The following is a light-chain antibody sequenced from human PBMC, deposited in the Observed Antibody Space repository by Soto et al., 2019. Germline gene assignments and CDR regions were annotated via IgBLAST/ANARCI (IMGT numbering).Light chain of an antibody. J-gene: IGKJ1*01. V-gene: IGKV3-15*01. CDR1: QSVSSD. CDR2: GAS. CDR3: QQYYNWWT. Sequence: EIVMTQSPATLSVSPGERATLSGRASQSVSSDLAWYQKKPGQAPRLLIYGASTRATGIPARFSGSGSGTEFTLTITSLQSEDFAVYYCQQYYNWWTFGQGTRVEIK.